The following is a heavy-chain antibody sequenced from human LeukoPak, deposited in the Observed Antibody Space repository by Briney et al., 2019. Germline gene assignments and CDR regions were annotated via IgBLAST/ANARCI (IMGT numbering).Heavy chain of an antibody. V-gene: IGHV5-51*01. CDR2: IYPGDSDT. CDR3: ARHYSSSWYKPQDAFDI. J-gene: IGHJ3*02. CDR1: GYNFTSYW. Sequence: GESLQISCKGSGYNFTSYWIGWGRQVPGKGLEWMGIIYPGDSDTRYSPSFQGQVTISADKSISTAYLQWSSLKASDTAMYYCARHYSSSWYKPQDAFDIWGQGTMVTVSS. D-gene: IGHD6-13*01.